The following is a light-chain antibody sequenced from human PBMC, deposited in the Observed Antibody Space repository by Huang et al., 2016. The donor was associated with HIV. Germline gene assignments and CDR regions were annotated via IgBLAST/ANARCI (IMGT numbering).Light chain of an antibody. CDR3: QQYDNLPIT. Sequence: DIQMTQSPSSLSASVGDRVTITCQASQDISNYLTWYQQKPGKAPKLLIYDASNLETGVPSRFSGSGSGIDFTFTISSLQPEDIATYYCQQYDNLPITFGQGTRLEIK. J-gene: IGKJ5*01. CDR1: QDISNY. CDR2: DAS. V-gene: IGKV1-33*01.